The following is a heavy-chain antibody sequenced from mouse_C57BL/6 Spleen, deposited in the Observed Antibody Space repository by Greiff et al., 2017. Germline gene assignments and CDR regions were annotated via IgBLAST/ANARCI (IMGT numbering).Heavy chain of an antibody. V-gene: IGHV5-6*01. CDR2: ISSGGSYT. Sequence: EVKLMESGGDLVKPGGSLKLSCAASGFTFSSYGMSWVRQTPDKRLEWVATISSGGSYTYYPDSVKGRFTISRDNAKNTLYLQMSSLKSEDTAMYYCARQLYGYDEGYAMDYWGQGTSVTVSS. CDR3: ARQLYGYDEGYAMDY. D-gene: IGHD2-2*01. J-gene: IGHJ4*01. CDR1: GFTFSSYG.